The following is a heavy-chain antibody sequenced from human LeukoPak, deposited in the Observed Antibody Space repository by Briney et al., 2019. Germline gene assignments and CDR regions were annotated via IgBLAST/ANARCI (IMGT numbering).Heavy chain of an antibody. CDR2: IIPIFGIA. J-gene: IGHJ6*02. CDR3: ASDPSPPNFDMDV. CDR1: GGTFSSYA. V-gene: IGHV1-69*04. D-gene: IGHD2-2*01. Sequence: ASVKVSCKASGGTFSSYAISWVRQAPGQGLEWMGRIIPIFGIANYAQKFRGRVTITADKSTSTAYMELSSLRSEDTAVYYCASDPSPPNFDMDVWGQGTSVTVSS.